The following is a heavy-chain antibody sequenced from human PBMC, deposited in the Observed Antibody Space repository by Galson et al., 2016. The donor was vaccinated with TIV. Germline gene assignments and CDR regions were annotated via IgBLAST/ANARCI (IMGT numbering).Heavy chain of an antibody. CDR3: ARLNGDTYYYFYIDV. V-gene: IGHV3-20*04. J-gene: IGHJ6*03. CDR2: ISWNGGST. Sequence: SLRLSCAASGFTFDDHGMSWVRQAPGKGLEWVSGISWNGGSTHYADSVKGRFTVSRDNAKNSVYLQMNSLRAEDTALYYCARLNGDTYYYFYIDVWGKGTTVTV. D-gene: IGHD3-10*01. CDR1: GFTFDDHG.